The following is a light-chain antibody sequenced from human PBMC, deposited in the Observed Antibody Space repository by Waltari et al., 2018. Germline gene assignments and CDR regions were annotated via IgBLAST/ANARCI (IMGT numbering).Light chain of an antibody. V-gene: IGKV1-5*03. CDR2: KAS. CDR3: QQYNTYSRT. CDR1: QSISNW. Sequence: DMQMTQSPSTLSASVVDRVTITCRASQSISNWLAWYQQKPGKAPKLLIYKASSLESGVPSRFSGSGSGTEFTLTISSLQPDDFATYYCQQYNTYSRTFGQGTKLEIK. J-gene: IGKJ2*02.